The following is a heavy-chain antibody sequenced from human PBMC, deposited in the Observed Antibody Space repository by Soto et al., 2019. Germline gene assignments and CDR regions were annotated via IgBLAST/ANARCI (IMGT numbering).Heavy chain of an antibody. CDR1: GFTFSSYG. J-gene: IGHJ3*02. V-gene: IGHV3-33*01. CDR2: ICYDGSNK. D-gene: IGHD4-17*01. CDR3: ARDLSGDYGALDT. Sequence: GGSLRLSCAASGFTFSSYGMHWARQGPGKGLEWVAVICYDGSNKVYADSVKGRFTISKDNSKNTLYLQMNSLRAEDTAVYYCARDLSGDYGALDTWGQGTMVTVSS.